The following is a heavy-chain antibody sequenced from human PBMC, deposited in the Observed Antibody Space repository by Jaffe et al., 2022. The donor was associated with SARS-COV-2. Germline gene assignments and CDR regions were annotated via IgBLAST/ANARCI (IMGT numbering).Heavy chain of an antibody. Sequence: EMQLVESGGDLVQPGGSLRLSCAASGFTFRNYAMNWVRQTPEKGLEWVSAITGSAGTTYYADSVRGRFTISRDNSKNTLSLQMSSLKAEDTAIYYCAMEFTVSTVGEKFGYWGQGTLVTVSS. CDR1: GFTFRNYA. J-gene: IGHJ4*02. CDR2: ITGSAGTT. D-gene: IGHD4-17*01. CDR3: AMEFTVSTVGEKFGY. V-gene: IGHV3-23*04.